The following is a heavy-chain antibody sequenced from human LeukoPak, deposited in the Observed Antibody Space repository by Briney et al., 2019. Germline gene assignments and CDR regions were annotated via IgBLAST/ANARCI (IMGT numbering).Heavy chain of an antibody. CDR1: GFTFDTYS. CDR2: ISSSSSYI. D-gene: IGHD6-19*01. J-gene: IGHJ4*02. V-gene: IGHV3-21*01. Sequence: GGSLRLSRAASGFTFDTYSMNWVRQAPGKGLEWVSSISSSSSYIYYADSVKGRFTISRDNAKNSLYLQMNSLRAEDTAVYYCARTLGSGWYGDYWGQGTLVTVSS. CDR3: ARTLGSGWYGDY.